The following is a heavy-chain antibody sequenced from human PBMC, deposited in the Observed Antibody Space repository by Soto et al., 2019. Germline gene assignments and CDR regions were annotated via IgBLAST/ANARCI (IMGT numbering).Heavy chain of an antibody. CDR3: AREGNVHFYDYGMDV. J-gene: IGHJ6*02. Sequence: QVQLVESGGGVVQPGRSLRLSCAASGFTFSSYAMNWVRQAPGKGLECVAVISYEGSNKKYADSVKGRFTISRDNSNKTWYLQMHSLRAEDTAVYYCAREGNVHFYDYGMDVWGQGTTVTVSS. CDR2: ISYEGSNK. V-gene: IGHV3-30-3*01. CDR1: GFTFSSYA.